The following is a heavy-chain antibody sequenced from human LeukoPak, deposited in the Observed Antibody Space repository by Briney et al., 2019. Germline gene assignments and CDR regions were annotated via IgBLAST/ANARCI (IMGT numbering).Heavy chain of an antibody. CDR2: ISGSGSDI. CDR1: GFIFSDFY. Sequence: GGSLRLSCEASGFIFSDFYMTWLRQAPGKGLEWVSYISGSGSDIKYADSVKGRFSISRDNADNTLYLQMNSLRAEDTAMYYCSRDPRLVDYWGQGTLVTVSS. V-gene: IGHV3-11*01. J-gene: IGHJ4*02. CDR3: SRDPRLVDY.